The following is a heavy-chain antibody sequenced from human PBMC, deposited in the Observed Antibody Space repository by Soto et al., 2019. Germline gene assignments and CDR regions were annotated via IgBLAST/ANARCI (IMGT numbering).Heavy chain of an antibody. J-gene: IGHJ5*02. V-gene: IGHV1-69*01. CDR3: ARVTSMVRVVIDNCFHP. CDR2: IIPMYGPA. Sequence: QVPLVQSGAEVKKPGSSVTVSCKASGGTFSSYAIHWVRQAPGQGLEWMGGIIPMYGPAKYAQRFQGRVTITADESTTTVYMELTSLTSQDTAVYYCARVTSMVRVVIDNCFHPWGHGALVPVAS. D-gene: IGHD3-10*01. CDR1: GGTFSSYA.